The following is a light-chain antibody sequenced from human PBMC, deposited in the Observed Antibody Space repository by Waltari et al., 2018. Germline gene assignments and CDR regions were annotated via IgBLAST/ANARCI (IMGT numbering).Light chain of an antibody. CDR2: GAS. Sequence: EIVMTQSPATLSVSPGERATLSCRASQSISNKLAWYQRKPGQPPRLLIYGASTRATGIPARFSGSGSGTEFTLTISSLQSEDFAIYYCQQYNNWPPWTFGQGTKVEIK. J-gene: IGKJ1*01. CDR1: QSISNK. CDR3: QQYNNWPPWT. V-gene: IGKV3D-15*01.